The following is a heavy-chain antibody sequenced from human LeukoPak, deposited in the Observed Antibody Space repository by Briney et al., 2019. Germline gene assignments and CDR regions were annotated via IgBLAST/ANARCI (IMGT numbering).Heavy chain of an antibody. CDR2: ISAYNGNT. V-gene: IGHV1-18*01. CDR1: GYTFTSYG. J-gene: IGHJ5*02. CDR3: ARVRDYDFWSGPKSVDP. D-gene: IGHD3-3*01. Sequence: ASVKVSCKASGYTFTSYGISWVRQAPGQGLEWMGWISAYNGNTNYAQKLQGRVTMTTDTSTSTAYMELRSLRSDDTAVYYCARVRDYDFWSGPKSVDPWGQGALVTVSS.